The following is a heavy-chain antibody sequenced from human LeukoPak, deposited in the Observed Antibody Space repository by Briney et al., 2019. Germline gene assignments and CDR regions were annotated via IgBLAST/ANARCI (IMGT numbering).Heavy chain of an antibody. V-gene: IGHV4-61*02. Sequence: TLSLTCTVSGGSISSGSYYWSWIRQPAGKGLEWIGRIYTSGSTNYNPSLKSRVTISVDTSKNQFSLKLSSVTAADTAVYYCATNSDDFWSGYYYYYYYMDVWGKGTTVTVSS. D-gene: IGHD3-3*01. J-gene: IGHJ6*03. CDR1: GGSISSGSYY. CDR2: IYTSGST. CDR3: ATNSDDFWSGYYYYYYYMDV.